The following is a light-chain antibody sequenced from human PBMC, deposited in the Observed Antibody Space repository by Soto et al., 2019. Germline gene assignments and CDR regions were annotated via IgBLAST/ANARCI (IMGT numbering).Light chain of an antibody. J-gene: IGLJ2*01. CDR2: EVT. CDR1: STDIGGYNF. Sequence: QSALTQPPSASGSPGQSVTISCTGTSTDIGGYNFVSWYQQHPGKAPKLIIYEVTKRPSGVPDRFSGSKFGNTASLTVSGLQPEDEADYYCSSYAGSNNVVFGGGTKLTVL. CDR3: SSYAGSNNVV. V-gene: IGLV2-8*01.